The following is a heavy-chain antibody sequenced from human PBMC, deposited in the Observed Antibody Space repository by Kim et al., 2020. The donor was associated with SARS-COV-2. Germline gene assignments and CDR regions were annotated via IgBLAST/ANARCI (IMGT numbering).Heavy chain of an antibody. CDR3: ARESAGSFSYGYLKRAFDI. CDR2: ISYDGDKK. Sequence: GGSLRLSCVASGFHFRSYGIHWVRQAPGKGLEWVASISYDGDKKYYIDSVKGRFTISRDNSNNTLFLQMNSLRVEDTAAYYCARESAGSFSYGYLKRAFDIWGQGTRVTVSS. CDR1: GFHFRSYG. D-gene: IGHD3-16*01. V-gene: IGHV3-33*01. J-gene: IGHJ3*02.